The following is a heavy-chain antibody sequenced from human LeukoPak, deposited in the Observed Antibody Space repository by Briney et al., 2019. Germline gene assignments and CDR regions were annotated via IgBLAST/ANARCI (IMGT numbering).Heavy chain of an antibody. V-gene: IGHV3-11*01. J-gene: IGHJ4*02. CDR1: GFTVSRNY. CDR2: ISSSGSTI. Sequence: GGSLRLSCAASGFTVSRNYMSWVRQAPGKGLEWVSYISSSGSTIYYADSVKGRFTISRDNAKNSVYLQMNSLRVEDTAVYYCARDYGGSSPFDYWGQGTLATVSS. CDR3: ARDYGGSSPFDY. D-gene: IGHD4-23*01.